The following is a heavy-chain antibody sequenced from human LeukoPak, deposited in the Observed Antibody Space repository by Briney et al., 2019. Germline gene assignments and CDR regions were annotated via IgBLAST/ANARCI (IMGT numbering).Heavy chain of an antibody. CDR2: I. CDR1: GYSFTSYW. Sequence: GESLKISCKGSGYSFTSYWIGWVRQMPGKGLEWMGIIYSPSFQGRVTISADKSISTAYLQWSSLKASDTAMYYCARPGVFGAAANDAFDIWGQGTMVTVSS. CDR3: ARPGVFGAAANDAFDI. D-gene: IGHD6-13*01. V-gene: IGHV5-51*01. J-gene: IGHJ3*02.